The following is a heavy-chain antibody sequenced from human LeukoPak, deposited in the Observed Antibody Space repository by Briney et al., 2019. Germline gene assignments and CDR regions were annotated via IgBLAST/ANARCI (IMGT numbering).Heavy chain of an antibody. CDR3: SREGRWLQLGFDY. V-gene: IGHV4-4*07. Sequence: SETLSLTCTVSGGSISSYYWSWIRQPAGKGLEWIGRIYTSGSTNYNPSLKSRVTMSVDTSRTRFSLKLTSVTAADTAVYFCSREGRWLQLGFDYWGRGTLVTVSS. CDR2: IYTSGST. D-gene: IGHD5-24*01. J-gene: IGHJ4*02. CDR1: GGSISSYY.